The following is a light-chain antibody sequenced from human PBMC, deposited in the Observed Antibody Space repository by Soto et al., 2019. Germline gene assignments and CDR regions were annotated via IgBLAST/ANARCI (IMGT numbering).Light chain of an antibody. Sequence: DIQMTQSPSSLSASVGDRVTIACRASQGISNYLAWYQQKPGKVPKLLIYAASTLQSGVPSRFSGGGSGTEFTLTISSLQSEDFAEYHCQQYNNWPQTFGQGTKVDIK. CDR2: AAS. CDR3: QQYNNWPQT. CDR1: QGISNY. V-gene: IGKV1-27*01. J-gene: IGKJ1*01.